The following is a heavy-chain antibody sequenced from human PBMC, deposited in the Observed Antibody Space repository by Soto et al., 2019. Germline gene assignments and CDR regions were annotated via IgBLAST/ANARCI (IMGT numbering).Heavy chain of an antibody. CDR1: GFTFSSYG. CDR3: AKDLEDWRDYFDY. D-gene: IGHD3-9*01. CDR2: ISYDGSNK. Sequence: GGSLRLSCAASGFTFSSYGMHWVRQAPGKGLEWVAVISYDGSNKYYADSVKGRFTISRDNSKNTLYLQMNSLRAEDTAVYYCAKDLEDWRDYFDYWGQGTLVTVSS. J-gene: IGHJ4*02. V-gene: IGHV3-30*18.